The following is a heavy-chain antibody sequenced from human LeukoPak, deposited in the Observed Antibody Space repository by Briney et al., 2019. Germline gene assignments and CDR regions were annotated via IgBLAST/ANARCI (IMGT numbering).Heavy chain of an antibody. CDR3: AVPAAGTRYRYFDY. J-gene: IGHJ4*02. CDR1: GGSISSSSYY. CDR2: IYYSGSI. V-gene: IGHV4-39*01. Sequence: SETLSLTCTVSGGSISSSSYYWGWIRQPPGKGLEWIGSIYYSGSIYYNPSLKSRVTISVDTSKNQFSLKLSSVTAADTAVYYCAVPAAGTRYRYFDYWGQGTLVTVSS. D-gene: IGHD6-13*01.